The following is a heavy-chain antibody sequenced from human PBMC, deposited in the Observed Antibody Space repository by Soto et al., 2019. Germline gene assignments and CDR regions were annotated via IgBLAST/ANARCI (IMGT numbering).Heavy chain of an antibody. CDR2: MNPNSGNT. D-gene: IGHD4-17*01. Sequence: QVQLVQSGAEVKKPGASVKVSCKASGYTFTSYDINWVLQATGQGLEWMGFMNPNSGNTGYAQKFQGRVTMTRNTSISTAYMELSRLRSDDTAVYYCARNLYGDTVDYWGQGTLVTVSS. CDR3: ARNLYGDTVDY. J-gene: IGHJ4*02. CDR1: GYTFTSYD. V-gene: IGHV1-8*01.